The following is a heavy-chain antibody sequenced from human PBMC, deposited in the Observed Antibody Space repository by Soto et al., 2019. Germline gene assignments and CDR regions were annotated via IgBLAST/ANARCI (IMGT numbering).Heavy chain of an antibody. CDR1: GGTFSSYA. CDR3: ARVHATREDYYGMDV. V-gene: IGHV1-69*01. Sequence: QVQLVQSGAEVQKPGSSVKVSCKASGGTFSSYAISWVRQAPGQGREWMGGIIPIFGTANYAQKFQGRATITADESTSTAYMELSSLRSEDTAVYYCARVHATREDYYGMDVWGQGTTVTVSS. D-gene: IGHD1-26*01. CDR2: IIPIFGTA. J-gene: IGHJ6*02.